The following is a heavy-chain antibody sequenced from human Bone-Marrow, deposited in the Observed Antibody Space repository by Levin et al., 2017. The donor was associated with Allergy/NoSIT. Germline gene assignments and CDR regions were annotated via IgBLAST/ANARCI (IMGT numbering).Heavy chain of an antibody. V-gene: IGHV1-2*04. CDR3: ARGDLYYYNGMEL. J-gene: IGHJ6*02. Sequence: GESLKISCKTSGNAFTGYYIHWVRQAPGQGLEWMGWINPDSGGTKYAQKFQGWVTMTRDTSISTAYMELGRLRSNDTAVYYCARGDLYYYNGMELWGQGTTVTVSS. D-gene: IGHD3/OR15-3a*01. CDR2: INPDSGGT. CDR1: GNAFTGYY.